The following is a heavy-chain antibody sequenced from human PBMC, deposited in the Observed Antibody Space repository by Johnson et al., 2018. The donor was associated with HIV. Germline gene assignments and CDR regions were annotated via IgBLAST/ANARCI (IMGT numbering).Heavy chain of an antibody. J-gene: IGHJ3*02. CDR3: ARLPVTTNSEDAFDI. V-gene: IGHV3-30*04. Sequence: QVQLVESGGGVVQPGRSLRLSCVVSGFTYSSYAMHWVRQAPGKGLEWVAVISYDGSNKYYADSVKGRFTISRDNSKNTLYLQMNSLRAEDTAIYYCARLPVTTNSEDAFDIWGQGTMVTVSS. CDR1: GFTYSSYA. CDR2: ISYDGSNK. D-gene: IGHD4-17*01.